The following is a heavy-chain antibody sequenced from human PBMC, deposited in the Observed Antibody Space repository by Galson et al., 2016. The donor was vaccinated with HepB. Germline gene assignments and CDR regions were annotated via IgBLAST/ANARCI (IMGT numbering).Heavy chain of an antibody. D-gene: IGHD1-7*01. V-gene: IGHV3-23*01. J-gene: IGHJ6*02. CDR1: GFSFSTFA. Sequence: SLRLSCAASGFSFSTFAMSWVRQPPGKGLEWISGITGTGGGTYYADSVKGRFTISRDTSKNTLFLQLSSLRVEDAAVYYCAKDHTGSTVGWSDGMDVWGQGTRVTVS. CDR3: AKDHTGSTVGWSDGMDV. CDR2: ITGTGGGT.